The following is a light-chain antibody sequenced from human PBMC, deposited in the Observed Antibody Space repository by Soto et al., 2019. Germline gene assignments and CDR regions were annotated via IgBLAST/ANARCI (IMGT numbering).Light chain of an antibody. CDR1: RSLVYSDGNAY. Sequence: DVVMTQSPLSLPVTLGQPASISCRSSRSLVYSDGNAYLNWFHQRPGQSPRRLIYKASNRDSGVPDRFSGSGSGTDFTLPINRVDAEDVGVYYCMQGTHWPPTFGRGTRVQIE. V-gene: IGKV2-30*01. CDR2: KAS. J-gene: IGKJ1*01. CDR3: MQGTHWPPT.